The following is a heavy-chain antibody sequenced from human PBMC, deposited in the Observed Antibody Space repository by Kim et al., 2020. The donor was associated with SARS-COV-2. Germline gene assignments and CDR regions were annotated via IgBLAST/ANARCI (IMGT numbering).Heavy chain of an antibody. CDR2: IDPSDSYT. J-gene: IGHJ4*02. Sequence: GESLKISCQGSGYNFSTYWITWVRQMPGKGLEWMGNIDPSDSYTNYNPSFQGHVTISVDRSINTAFLRWSSLKASDIALYYCARAQYYGPGDYWGQGTLVTVSS. D-gene: IGHD3-10*01. CDR1: GYNFSTYW. V-gene: IGHV5-10-1*01. CDR3: ARAQYYGPGDY.